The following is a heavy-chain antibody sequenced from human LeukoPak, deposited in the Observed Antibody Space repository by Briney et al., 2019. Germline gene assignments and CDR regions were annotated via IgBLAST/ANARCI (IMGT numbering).Heavy chain of an antibody. D-gene: IGHD3-10*01. Sequence: SQTLSLTCANSGDSVSSNTASWNSVRQSPSRGLEWLGRTYYRSQWYYDYPVSVKSRVSINPYTSKNHFSLQLSSVTPEDTAVYYCARRLGGLGAVDIWGQGTMVTVSS. CDR2: TYYRSQWYY. V-gene: IGHV6-1*01. J-gene: IGHJ3*02. CDR1: GDSVSSNTAS. CDR3: ARRLGGLGAVDI.